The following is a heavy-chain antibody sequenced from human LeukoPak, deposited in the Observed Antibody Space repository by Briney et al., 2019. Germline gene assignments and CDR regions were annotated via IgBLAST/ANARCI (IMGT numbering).Heavy chain of an antibody. Sequence: ASVKVSCKASGFTFTSSAMQWVRQARGQRLEWIGWIVVGSGNTNYAQKFQERVTITRDMSTSTAYVELSSLRSEDTAVYYCAAGSYYDSSGYDAFDIWGQGTMVTVSS. J-gene: IGHJ3*02. D-gene: IGHD3-22*01. V-gene: IGHV1-58*02. CDR1: GFTFTSSA. CDR3: AAGSYYDSSGYDAFDI. CDR2: IVVGSGNT.